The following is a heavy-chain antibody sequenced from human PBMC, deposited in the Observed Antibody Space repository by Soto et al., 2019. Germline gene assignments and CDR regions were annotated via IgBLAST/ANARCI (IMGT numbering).Heavy chain of an antibody. J-gene: IGHJ3*02. CDR1: VGSISSYY. D-gene: IGHD3-10*01. CDR2: IYYSGST. CDR3: ANNYGNAFDI. Sequence: QVQLQESGPGLVKPSETLSLTCTVSVGSISSYYWSWIRQPPGKGLEWIGYIYYSGSTNYNPSLKSRVTISVDTSKNQFSLKLSSVTAADTAVYSCANNYGNAFDIWGQGTMVTVSS. V-gene: IGHV4-59*01.